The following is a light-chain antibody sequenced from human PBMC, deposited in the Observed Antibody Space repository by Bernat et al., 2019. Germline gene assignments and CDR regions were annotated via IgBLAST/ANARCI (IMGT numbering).Light chain of an antibody. Sequence: EIVLTQSPGTLSLSPGERATLSCRDSQSVSSNYLAWYQQKPGQAPRLLIYGASSRATGIPDRFIGSGSGTDFTLTISRLEPEDFAVYYCQQYGSSPRVTFGPGTKVDV. J-gene: IGKJ3*01. CDR3: QQYGSSPRVT. CDR2: GAS. CDR1: QSVSSNY. V-gene: IGKV3-20*01.